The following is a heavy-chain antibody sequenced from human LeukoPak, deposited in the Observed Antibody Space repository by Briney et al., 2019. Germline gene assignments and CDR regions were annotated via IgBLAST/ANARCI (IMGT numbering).Heavy chain of an antibody. D-gene: IGHD3-22*01. CDR1: GYTFTSYD. CDR3: AFVPPLYDSSGYPL. J-gene: IGHJ3*01. CDR2: MNPNSGNT. V-gene: IGHV1-8*01. Sequence: ASVKVSCKASGYTFTSYDINWVRQATGQGLEWMGWMNPNSGNTGYAQKFQGRVTMTRNTSISTAYMELSSLRSEDTAVYFCAFVPPLYDSSGYPLWGQGTMVTVSS.